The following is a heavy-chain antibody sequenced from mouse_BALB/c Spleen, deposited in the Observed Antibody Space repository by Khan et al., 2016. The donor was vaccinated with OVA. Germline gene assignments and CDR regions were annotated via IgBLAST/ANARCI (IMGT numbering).Heavy chain of an antibody. CDR1: GYSITSDYA. V-gene: IGHV3-2*02. Sequence: EVQLVESGPGLVKPSQSLSLTCTVTGYSITSDYAWNWIRQFPGNKLEWMGYISSTGSTSYNPSLKSRISITRDTSKNQFYLQLKSVTTEDTATYYYSSSLEYSYGCALDCWGRGTSVTVSS. CDR2: ISSTGST. CDR3: SSSLEYSYGCALDC. D-gene: IGHD2-12*01. J-gene: IGHJ4*01.